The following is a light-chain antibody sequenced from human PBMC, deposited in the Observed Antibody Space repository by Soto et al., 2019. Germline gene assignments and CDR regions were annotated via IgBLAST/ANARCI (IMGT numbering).Light chain of an antibody. CDR2: GAS. Sequence: EIVMTQSPATLSVSPGERVTLSCRASQDIRSSLAWYQQKPGQAPRLLIYGASIRATGVPATFSGSGSGTEFTLSISSLQSEHLGVYYCQQRSNWPPTFGQGTRLEI. V-gene: IGKV3-15*01. J-gene: IGKJ5*01. CDR3: QQRSNWPPT. CDR1: QDIRSS.